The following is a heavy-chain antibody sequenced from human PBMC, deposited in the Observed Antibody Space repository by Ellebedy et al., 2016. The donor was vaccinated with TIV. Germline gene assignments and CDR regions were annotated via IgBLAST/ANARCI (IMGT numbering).Heavy chain of an antibody. CDR3: ANSLSHTEGRAY. CDR1: GGTISAFH. J-gene: IGHJ4*02. Sequence: SETLFLTXTVSGGTISAFHLTWIRQPPGKGLEWIGNIFYSGSTNYNPSLKSRVSISTDASHRQFSLTLRSVTAADTAVYFCANSLSHTEGRAYWGQGILVTVSS. CDR2: IFYSGST. D-gene: IGHD2-21*01. V-gene: IGHV4-59*08.